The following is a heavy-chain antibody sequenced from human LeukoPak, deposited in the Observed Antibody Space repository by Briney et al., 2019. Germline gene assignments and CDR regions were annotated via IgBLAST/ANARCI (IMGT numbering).Heavy chain of an antibody. Sequence: ASVKVSCKASGYTFTGYYMHWVRQAPGQGLEWMGWINPNSGGTNYAQKFQGRVTMTRDTSISTAYMELSRLRSDDTAVYYCARDTRDYGDYVFRFDPWGQGTLVTVSS. CDR1: GYTFTGYY. J-gene: IGHJ5*02. CDR3: ARDTRDYGDYVFRFDP. D-gene: IGHD4-17*01. CDR2: INPNSGGT. V-gene: IGHV1-2*02.